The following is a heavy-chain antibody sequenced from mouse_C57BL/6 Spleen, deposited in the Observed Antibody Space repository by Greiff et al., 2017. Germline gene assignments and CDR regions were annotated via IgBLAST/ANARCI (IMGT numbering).Heavy chain of an antibody. Sequence: QVQLQQPGAELVKPGASVKMSCKASGYTFTSYWITWVKQRPGQGLEWIGEIYPGSGSTNYNEKFKSKATLTVDTSSSTAYMQLSSLTSEDSAVYYCARERDGNYEFAYWGQGTLVTVSA. CDR3: ARERDGNYEFAY. CDR1: GYTFTSYW. J-gene: IGHJ3*01. D-gene: IGHD2-1*01. V-gene: IGHV1-55*01. CDR2: IYPGSGST.